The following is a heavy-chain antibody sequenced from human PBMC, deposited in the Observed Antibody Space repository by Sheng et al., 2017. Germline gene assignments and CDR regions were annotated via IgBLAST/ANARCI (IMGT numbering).Heavy chain of an antibody. J-gene: IGHJ6*02. V-gene: IGHV1-18*01. Sequence: QVQLVQSGAELKKPGSSLKLSCKASGGDFGAYSFAWVRQAPGQGLEWMGWISAFNGNTNYAQKVQGRVTMTTDTSTSTAYMELRNLKSDDTAVYYCAREVMDVWGQGTTVTVSS. CDR1: GGDFGAYS. CDR3: AREVMDV. CDR2: ISAFNGNT.